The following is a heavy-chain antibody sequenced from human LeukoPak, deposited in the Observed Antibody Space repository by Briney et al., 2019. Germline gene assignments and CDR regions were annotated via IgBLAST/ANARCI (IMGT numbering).Heavy chain of an antibody. J-gene: IGHJ6*02. Sequence: ASVKVSCKASGYTLTGYYIHWVRQAPEQGLEWMGWINPNSGGTKYAQKFQGRVTMTRDTSISTAYMELRRLTADDTAVYYCARGRGPYYCVMDVWGQGTTVTVSS. CDR1: GYTLTGYY. D-gene: IGHD3-10*01. CDR3: ARGRGPYYCVMDV. CDR2: INPNSGGT. V-gene: IGHV1-2*02.